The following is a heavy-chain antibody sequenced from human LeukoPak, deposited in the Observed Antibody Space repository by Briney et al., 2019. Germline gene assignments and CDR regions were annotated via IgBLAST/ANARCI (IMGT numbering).Heavy chain of an antibody. CDR1: GGSISSYY. Sequence: SETLSLTCTVSGGSISSYYWSWIRQPAGKGLEWIGYIYYSGSTNYNPSLKSRVTISVDTSKNQFSLKLSSVTAADTAVYYCAREDYGGNYIDWGQGTLVTVSS. J-gene: IGHJ4*02. CDR2: IYYSGST. V-gene: IGHV4-59*01. D-gene: IGHD4-23*01. CDR3: AREDYGGNYID.